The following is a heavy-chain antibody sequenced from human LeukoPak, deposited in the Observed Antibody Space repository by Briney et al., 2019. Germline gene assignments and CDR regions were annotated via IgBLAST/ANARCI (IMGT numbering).Heavy chain of an antibody. Sequence: GASVKVSCKVSGYTLTELSLHWVRQAPGKGREWMGGFDPDDGETIYAQKFQGRVTMTEDTSTGTAYMELSSLRSEDTAVYYCATEGAFWSGFDYWGQGTLVTVSS. CDR2: FDPDDGET. J-gene: IGHJ4*02. CDR1: GYTLTELS. CDR3: ATEGAFWSGFDY. D-gene: IGHD3-3*01. V-gene: IGHV1-24*01.